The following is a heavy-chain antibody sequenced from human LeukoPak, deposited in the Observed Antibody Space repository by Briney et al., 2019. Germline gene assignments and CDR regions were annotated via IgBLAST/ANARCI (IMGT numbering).Heavy chain of an antibody. V-gene: IGHV3-23*01. CDR1: GISLSVYV. J-gene: IGHJ4*02. CDR2: ISGSGGTT. Sequence: GGSLRLSCEASGISLSVYVMEWVRQAPGKGLEWVSAISGSGGTTYYADSVKGRFTISRDNSRNTVYLQMNSLRAEDTAVYYCAKDRVVATDWGQGTLVTVSS. D-gene: IGHD5-12*01. CDR3: AKDRVVATD.